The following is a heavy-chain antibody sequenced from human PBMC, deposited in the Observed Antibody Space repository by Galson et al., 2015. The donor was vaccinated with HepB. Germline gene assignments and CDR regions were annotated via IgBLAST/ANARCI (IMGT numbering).Heavy chain of an antibody. CDR2: TYYRSKWYN. CDR1: GDSVSSNSAA. V-gene: IGHV6-1*01. CDR3: ARRVAAAGTLYFDY. J-gene: IGHJ4*02. D-gene: IGHD6-13*01. Sequence: AISGDSVSSNSAAWNWIRQSPSRGLEWLGRTYYRSKWYNDYAVSVKSRITISPDTSKNQFSLQLNSVTPEDTAVYYCARRVAAAGTLYFDYWGQGTLVTVPS.